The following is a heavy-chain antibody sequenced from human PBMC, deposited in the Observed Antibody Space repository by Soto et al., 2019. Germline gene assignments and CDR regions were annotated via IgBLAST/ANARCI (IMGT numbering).Heavy chain of an antibody. Sequence: QVQLVESGGGVVQPGRSLRLSCAVSGFTFSSYAMHWMRQAPGKGLEWVAVVSYDGSNKYYADSVKGRFAISRDNSKNTLYLQMNSLRVEDTAVYYCAVLRYDIYLTYYITMDVWGQGTTVTVSS. V-gene: IGHV3-30*09. CDR1: GFTFSSYA. CDR3: AVLRYDIYLTYYITMDV. J-gene: IGHJ6*02. D-gene: IGHD3-9*01. CDR2: VSYDGSNK.